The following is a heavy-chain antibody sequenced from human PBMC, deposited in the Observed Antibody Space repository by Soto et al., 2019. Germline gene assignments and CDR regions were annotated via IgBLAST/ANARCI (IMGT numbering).Heavy chain of an antibody. D-gene: IGHD5-12*01. V-gene: IGHV1-69*02. CDR1: GGTFSSYT. J-gene: IGHJ3*02. CDR3: ARGSMCYDDAFDI. Sequence: QVQLVQSGAEVKKPGSSVKVSCKASGGTFSSYTISWVRQAPGQGLEWMGRIIPILGIANYAQKCQGRVTITADKSTSTAYMELSSLKSEDTAVYYCARGSMCYDDAFDIWGQGTMVTVSS. CDR2: IIPILGIA.